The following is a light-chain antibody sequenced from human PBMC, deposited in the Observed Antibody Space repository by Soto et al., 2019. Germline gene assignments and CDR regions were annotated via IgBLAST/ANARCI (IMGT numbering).Light chain of an antibody. CDR1: QSISNN. CDR3: QQYNNWART. J-gene: IGKJ1*01. CDR2: SAS. V-gene: IGKV3-15*01. Sequence: EIVMTQSPATLSVSPGERATLSCRASQSISNNLAWYQQKPGQAPRLLMYSASTRATGIPARFSGSGSGTEFTPTISSLQSADFAVYFCQQYNNWARTFGQGTKVDIK.